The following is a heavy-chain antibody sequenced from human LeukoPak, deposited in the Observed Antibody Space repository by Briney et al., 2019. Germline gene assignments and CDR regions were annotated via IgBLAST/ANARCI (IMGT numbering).Heavy chain of an antibody. CDR2: IWYDGSNK. J-gene: IGHJ4*02. Sequence: PGRSLRLSCAASGFTFSSYGMHWVRQAPGKGLEWVAVIWYDGSNKYYADSVKGRFTISRDNSKNTLYLQMNSLRAEDTAVYYCARDLERYSSSWYPEGYWGQGTLVTVYS. D-gene: IGHD6-13*01. CDR1: GFTFSSYG. CDR3: ARDLERYSSSWYPEGY. V-gene: IGHV3-33*01.